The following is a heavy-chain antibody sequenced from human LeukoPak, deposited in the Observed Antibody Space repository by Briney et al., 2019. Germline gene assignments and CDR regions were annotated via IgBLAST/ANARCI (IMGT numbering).Heavy chain of an antibody. V-gene: IGHV3-48*03. Sequence: GGSLRLSCAASGFTFSSYEVNWVRQAPGKGLEWVSYISSSGSTIYYADSMKGRFTISRDNAKNSLYLQMNSLRAEDTAVYYCARDYGGKIDYWGQGTLVTVSS. J-gene: IGHJ4*02. D-gene: IGHD4-23*01. CDR2: ISSSGSTI. CDR1: GFTFSSYE. CDR3: ARDYGGKIDY.